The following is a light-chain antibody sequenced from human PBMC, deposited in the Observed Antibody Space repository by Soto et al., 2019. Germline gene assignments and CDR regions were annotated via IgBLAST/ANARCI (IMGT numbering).Light chain of an antibody. CDR2: EVT. J-gene: IGLJ1*01. V-gene: IGLV2-14*01. CDR1: SRDVGGYNY. CDR3: SSYTSSSTLYV. Sequence: QSVLTQPASVSGSPGQSITISCTGTSRDVGGYNYVCWYKQHPGKAPQLMIYEVTNRPSGVSDRFSGSKSGNTASLTISGLQAEDEADYYCSSYTSSSTLYVFGTGTKVTVL.